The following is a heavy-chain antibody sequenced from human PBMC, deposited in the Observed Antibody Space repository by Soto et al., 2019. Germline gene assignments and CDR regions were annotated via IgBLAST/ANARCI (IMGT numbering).Heavy chain of an antibody. D-gene: IGHD4-17*01. V-gene: IGHV3-43*01. CDR2: ISWDGRST. J-gene: IGHJ4*02. Sequence: GGSLRLSCAASGFTFDDYSMHWVRQAPGKGLEWVSLISWDGRSTYYADSVKGRFTISRDNSKNSLYLQMNSLTTEDTAFYCCGKDGAVSDYTYLDYWGQGALVTVSS. CDR1: GFTFDDYS. CDR3: GKDGAVSDYTYLDY.